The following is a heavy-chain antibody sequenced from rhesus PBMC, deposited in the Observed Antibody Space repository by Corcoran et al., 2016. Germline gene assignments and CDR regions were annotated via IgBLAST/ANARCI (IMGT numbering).Heavy chain of an antibody. V-gene: IGHV2S1*01. CDR3: ARITGVLIKGDV. CDR2: IDWDDSK. J-gene: IGHJ5-1*01. D-gene: IGHD3-34*01. Sequence: QVTLKESGPALVKPTQTPTLTCNFSGFSLTTGGMGGGWLRQPPGKALEWLASIDWDDSKYYTTSLQTRLTISKCTSKNQVVLTMTNMDLVDTATYYCARITGVLIKGDVWGAGVLVTVSS. CDR1: GFSLTTGGMG.